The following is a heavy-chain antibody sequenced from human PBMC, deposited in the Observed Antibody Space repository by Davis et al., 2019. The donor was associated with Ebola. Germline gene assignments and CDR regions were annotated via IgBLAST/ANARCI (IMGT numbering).Heavy chain of an antibody. Sequence: GESLKISCKGSGYSFTNYWIGWVRQMPGKGLEWMGIIYPGDSDTRYSPSFQGQVTISADKSISTAYLQWSSLKASDTAMYYCARPHGIYGNEYYFDYWGQGTLVTVSS. CDR3: ARPHGIYGNEYYFDY. D-gene: IGHD3-16*01. CDR2: IYPGDSDT. J-gene: IGHJ4*02. V-gene: IGHV5-51*01. CDR1: GYSFTNYW.